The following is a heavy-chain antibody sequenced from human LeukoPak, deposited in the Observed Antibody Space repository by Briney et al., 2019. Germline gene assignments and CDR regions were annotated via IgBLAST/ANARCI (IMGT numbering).Heavy chain of an antibody. V-gene: IGHV3-74*01. J-gene: IGHJ4*02. CDR3: ASYGSGKSPYYFDY. CDR2: INSDGSST. D-gene: IGHD3-10*01. Sequence: GGSLRLSCAASGFTFSNYWMHWVRQAPGKGLVWVSRINSDGSSTTSADSVKGRFTISRDNAKNTLYLQMNSLRAEDTAVYYCASYGSGKSPYYFDYWGQGTLVTVSS. CDR1: GFTFSNYW.